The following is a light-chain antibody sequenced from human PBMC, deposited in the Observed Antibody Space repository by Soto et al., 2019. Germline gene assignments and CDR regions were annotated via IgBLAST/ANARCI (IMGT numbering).Light chain of an antibody. J-gene: IGKJ1*01. V-gene: IGKV3-20*01. CDR3: HHTGNSPPWT. CDR1: QSIRNK. Sequence: EIVITQSPATVSVSPGERATLSCRASQSIRNKLAWYQQKPGQAPRLIMYGAHIRATGVPDRFTGSGSGTDFTLTISRVEAEDFAVYYCHHTGNSPPWTFGQGTKVDIK. CDR2: GAH.